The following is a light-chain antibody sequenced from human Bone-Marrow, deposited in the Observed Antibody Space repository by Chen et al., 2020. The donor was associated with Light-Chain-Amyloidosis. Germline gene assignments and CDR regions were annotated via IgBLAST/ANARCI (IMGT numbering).Light chain of an antibody. Sequence: YDLTQPPSVSVSPGQTARIPCSGDALPMQYTYWYQRKPGQAPVLVIFKDSERPSGIPERFSGSSSGTTVTLTISGVQAEDEADYYCQSADSSETYVVFGGGTQLTVL. J-gene: IGLJ3*02. CDR1: ALPMQY. CDR3: QSADSSETYVV. V-gene: IGLV3-25*03. CDR2: KDS.